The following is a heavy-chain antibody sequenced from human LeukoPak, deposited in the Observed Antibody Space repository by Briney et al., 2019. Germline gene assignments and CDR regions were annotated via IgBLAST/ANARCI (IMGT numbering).Heavy chain of an antibody. J-gene: IGHJ4*02. CDR1: EFTFSNYW. Sequence: PGGSLRLSCAASEFTFSNYWMTWVRQAPGKGLEWVASIKQDGSEKYSVDSVKGRFTISRDNAKNSLYLQMNSLRVQDAAVYYCARDRGGYCTSTSCQTPLDYWGQGTLVTVSS. CDR3: ARDRGGYCTSTSCQTPLDY. D-gene: IGHD2-2*01. CDR2: IKQDGSEK. V-gene: IGHV3-7*01.